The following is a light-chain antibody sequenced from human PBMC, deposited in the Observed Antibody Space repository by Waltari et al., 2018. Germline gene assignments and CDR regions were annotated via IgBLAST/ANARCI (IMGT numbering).Light chain of an antibody. CDR1: QSISNW. Sequence: DIQMTQSPSTLSASVGDTIIITCRASQSISNWLAWYQQKPGKAPKLLIYKAFTLETGVPSRFSGSGSGTVLTLTISSLQPDDFATYYCQQYNSYSLLTFGGGTKVEIE. CDR3: QQYNSYSLLT. J-gene: IGKJ4*01. CDR2: KAF. V-gene: IGKV1-5*03.